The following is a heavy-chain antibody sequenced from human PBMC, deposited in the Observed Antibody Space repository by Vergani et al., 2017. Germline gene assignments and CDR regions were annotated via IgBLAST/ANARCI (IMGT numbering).Heavy chain of an antibody. V-gene: IGHV3-30*18. CDR1: GFSFRGHD. Sequence: QVHLVASGGGVVQPGRSLTLSCVASGFSFRGHDMHRVRQAPGKGLEWGAMISYDGDRGDYGDFAKGRFTISRDSSKTVYLQMNSLRVEDTAMYFCSKDLSYSTAWPHFDSRGQGTLVTVSS. D-gene: IGHD4-11*01. CDR2: ISYDGDRG. J-gene: IGHJ4*02. CDR3: SKDLSYSTAWPHFDS.